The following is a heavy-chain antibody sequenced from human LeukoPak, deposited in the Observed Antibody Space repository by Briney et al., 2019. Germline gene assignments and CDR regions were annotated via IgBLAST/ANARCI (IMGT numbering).Heavy chain of an antibody. CDR2: ISDSGTT. Sequence: PSETLSLTCSVSGGSGSTYYWSWIRQAPGKGLEWIGYISDSGTTSYNPSLKSRVTISMDRSKNQFSLKLSSVTAADTAVYYCARDRSSGWYGGYFDYWGQGTLVTVSS. CDR1: GGSGSTYY. CDR3: ARDRSSGWYGGYFDY. V-gene: IGHV4-59*02. J-gene: IGHJ4*02. D-gene: IGHD6-19*01.